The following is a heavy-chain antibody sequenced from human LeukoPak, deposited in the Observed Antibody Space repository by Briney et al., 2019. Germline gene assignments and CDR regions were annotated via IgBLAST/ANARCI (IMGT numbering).Heavy chain of an antibody. V-gene: IGHV1-18*01. CDR2: MSAYNGNT. CDR3: ARVVRGYYDSSGYSTYYYYYMDV. Sequence: ASVKVSCKASGYTVTSYGISWVRQAPGQGIEWMGWMSAYNGNTNYAQKLQGRVTMTTDTSTSTAYMELRSLRSDDTAVYYCARVVRGYYDSSGYSTYYYYYMDVWGKGTTVTVSS. CDR1: GYTVTSYG. J-gene: IGHJ6*03. D-gene: IGHD3-22*01.